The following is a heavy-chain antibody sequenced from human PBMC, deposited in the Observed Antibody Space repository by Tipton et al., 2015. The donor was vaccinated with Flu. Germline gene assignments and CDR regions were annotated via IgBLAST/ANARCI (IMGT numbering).Heavy chain of an antibody. V-gene: IGHV3-7*01. CDR3: VRGAADS. CDR2: INEDGSEK. Sequence: SLRLSCTASGFTFSATWMSWVRQAPGKGLEWLANINEDGSEKYHVDSVEGRFTISRDSAQKSLFLHMDSLRAEDTAMYYCVRGAADSWGQGTLVTVSS. CDR1: GFTFSATW. J-gene: IGHJ4*02.